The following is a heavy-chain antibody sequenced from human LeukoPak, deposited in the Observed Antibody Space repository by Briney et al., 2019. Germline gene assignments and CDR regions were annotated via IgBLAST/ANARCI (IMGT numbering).Heavy chain of an antibody. CDR2: ISSSGSTI. J-gene: IGHJ6*03. D-gene: IGHD7-27*01. V-gene: IGHV3-48*03. CDR1: GFTFSSYE. CDR3: AKDGPLGYYYYYMDV. Sequence: GGSLRLSCAASGFTFSSYEMNWVRQAPGKGLEWVSYISSSGSTIYYADSVKGRFTISRDNAKNSLYLQMNSLRAEDTAVYYCAKDGPLGYYYYYMDVWGKGTTVTVSS.